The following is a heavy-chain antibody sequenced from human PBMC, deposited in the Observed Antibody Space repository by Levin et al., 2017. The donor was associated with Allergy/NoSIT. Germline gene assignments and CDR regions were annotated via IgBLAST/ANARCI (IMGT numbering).Heavy chain of an antibody. J-gene: IGHJ4*02. CDR1: GGSISSYY. V-gene: IGHV4-59*08. D-gene: IGHD4-23*01. Sequence: SETLSLTCTVSGGSISSYYWSWIRQPPGKGLEWIGYIYYSGSTNYNPSLKSRVTISVDTSKNQFSLKLSSVTAADTAVYYCARHGGNGYFDYWGQGTLVTVSS. CDR2: IYYSGST. CDR3: ARHGGNGYFDY.